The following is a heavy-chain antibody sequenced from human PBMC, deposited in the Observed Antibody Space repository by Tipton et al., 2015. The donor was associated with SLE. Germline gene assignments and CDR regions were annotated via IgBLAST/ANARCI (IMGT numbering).Heavy chain of an antibody. CDR2: IYNSGGT. J-gene: IGHJ4*02. V-gene: IGHV4-28*01. CDR3: ARLISFSSSWYYFDS. D-gene: IGHD6-13*01. CDR1: SYSISNDNW. Sequence: TLSLTCAVSSYSISNDNWWGWIRQPPGKGLEWIGNIYNSGGTHYNPSLKSRVTMSADTSKNQFSLMLSSVTGADTAVYYCARLISFSSSWYYFDSWGQGTLVTVSS.